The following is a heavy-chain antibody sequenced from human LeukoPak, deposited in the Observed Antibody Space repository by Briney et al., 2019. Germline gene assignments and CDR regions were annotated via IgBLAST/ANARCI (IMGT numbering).Heavy chain of an antibody. CDR3: AREGREVYSSSWRGHWFDP. J-gene: IGHJ5*02. CDR1: GYTFTSCY. V-gene: IGHV1-46*01. D-gene: IGHD6-13*01. CDR2: INPSGGST. Sequence: ASVKVSCKASGYTFTSCYMHWVRQAPGQGLEWMGIINPSGGSTSYAQKFQGRVTITTDESTSTAYMELSSLRSEDTAVYYCAREGREVYSSSWRGHWFDPWGQGTLVTVSS.